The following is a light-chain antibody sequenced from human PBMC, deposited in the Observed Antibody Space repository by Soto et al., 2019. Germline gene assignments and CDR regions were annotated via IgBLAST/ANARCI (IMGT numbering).Light chain of an antibody. Sequence: EIVSTQSPATLSLSPGERATLSCRASQSVSSYLAWYQQKPGQAPRLLIYDASNRATGIPARFSGSGSGTDFTLTSSSLGPEDFAVYYCQERSKWPWTFRQGSKGE. V-gene: IGKV3-11*01. CDR1: QSVSSY. J-gene: IGKJ1*01. CDR3: QERSKWPWT. CDR2: DAS.